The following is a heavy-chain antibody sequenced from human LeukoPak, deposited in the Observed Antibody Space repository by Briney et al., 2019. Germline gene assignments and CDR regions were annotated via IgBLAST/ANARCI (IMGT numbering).Heavy chain of an antibody. CDR2: IYSGGST. D-gene: IGHD4-17*01. CDR1: GFTVSSNY. Sequence: GGSLRLSCGASGFTVSSNYMSWVRRAPGKGLEWVSRIYSGGSTYYADSVKGRFTISRDNSKNTLYLPMNSLRAEDTAVYYCARDQGTTVTTEALGYWGQGTLVTVSS. V-gene: IGHV3-53*01. J-gene: IGHJ4*02. CDR3: ARDQGTTVTTEALGY.